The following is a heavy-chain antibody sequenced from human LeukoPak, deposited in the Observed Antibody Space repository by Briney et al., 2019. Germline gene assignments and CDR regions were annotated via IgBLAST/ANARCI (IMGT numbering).Heavy chain of an antibody. CDR3: ARGLGSGYQYYYYGMDV. Sequence: SETLSLTCAVYGGSFSGYYWSWIRQPPGKGLEWIGEINHSGSTNYNPSLKSRVTISVDTSKNQFSLKLSSVTAADTAVYYYARGLGSGYQYYYYGMDVWGKGTTVTVSS. CDR1: GGSFSGYY. V-gene: IGHV4-34*01. CDR2: INHSGST. J-gene: IGHJ6*04. D-gene: IGHD5-12*01.